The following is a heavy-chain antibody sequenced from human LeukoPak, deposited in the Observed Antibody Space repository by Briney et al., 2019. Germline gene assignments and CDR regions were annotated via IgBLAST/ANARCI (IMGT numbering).Heavy chain of an antibody. J-gene: IGHJ3*01. Sequence: ASVTVSCTASGYTFASYGLSWVRQAPGQGLQWVGWISPYDGNTNYAQRFQARVTMSIDKSTRTVYMELRRLRLDDTAVYYCVRVWPPNAVDRGMTYSDFTALDVWGQGTTVIVSS. CDR1: GYTFASYG. CDR3: VRVWPPNAVDRGMTYSDFTALDV. CDR2: ISPYDGNT. V-gene: IGHV1-18*01. D-gene: IGHD1-20*01.